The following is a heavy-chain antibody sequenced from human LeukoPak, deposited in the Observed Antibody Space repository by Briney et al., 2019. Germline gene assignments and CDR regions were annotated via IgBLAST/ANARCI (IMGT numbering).Heavy chain of an antibody. J-gene: IGHJ5*02. V-gene: IGHV4-4*02. CDR2: IYHSGST. Sequence: SETLSLTCAVSGGSISSSNWWSWVRQPPGKGLEWIGEIYHSGSTNYNPSLKSRVTISVDKSKNQFSLKLSSVTAADTAVYYCARDKDDSSSRGWFDPWGQGTLVTVSS. D-gene: IGHD6-13*01. CDR3: ARDKDDSSSRGWFDP. CDR1: GGSISSSNW.